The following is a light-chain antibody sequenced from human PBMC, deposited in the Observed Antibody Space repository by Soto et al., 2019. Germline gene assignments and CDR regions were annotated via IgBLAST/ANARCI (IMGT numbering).Light chain of an antibody. J-gene: IGLJ1*01. V-gene: IGLV2-14*03. CDR2: DVS. CDR3: RSYTSSRSYG. Sequence: QSVLTQPASVSGSPGQSITISCTGTSSDFGIYNSVSWYQHYEGRAPRLMIHDVSDRPSGVSDRFSGSKSGNTASLTISRLQAEDGADYYCRSYTSSRSYGFGSGTKLTVL. CDR1: SSDFGIYNS.